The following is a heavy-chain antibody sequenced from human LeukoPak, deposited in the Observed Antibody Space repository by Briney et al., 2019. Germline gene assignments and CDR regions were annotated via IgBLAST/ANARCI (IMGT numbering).Heavy chain of an antibody. Sequence: PSETLSLTCTVSGGSISSYYWSWIRQPPGKGLEWIGYIYYSGSTNYNPSLKSRVTISVDTSKNQFSLKLSSVTAADTAVYYCARERGWYSREFDPWGQGTLVTVSS. D-gene: IGHD6-19*01. J-gene: IGHJ5*02. V-gene: IGHV4-59*01. CDR3: ARERGWYSREFDP. CDR1: GGSISSYY. CDR2: IYYSGST.